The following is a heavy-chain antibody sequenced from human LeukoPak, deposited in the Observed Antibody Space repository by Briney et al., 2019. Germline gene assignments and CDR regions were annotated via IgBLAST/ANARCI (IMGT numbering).Heavy chain of an antibody. Sequence: ASVKVSCKASGYTSTGYYMHWVRQAPGQGLEWMGWINPNSGGTNYAQKFQGRVTMTRDTSISTAYMELSRLRSDDTAVYYCARGRYCSGGSCQGGNWFDPWGQGTLVTVSS. V-gene: IGHV1-2*02. CDR1: GYTSTGYY. CDR3: ARGRYCSGGSCQGGNWFDP. CDR2: INPNSGGT. D-gene: IGHD2-15*01. J-gene: IGHJ5*02.